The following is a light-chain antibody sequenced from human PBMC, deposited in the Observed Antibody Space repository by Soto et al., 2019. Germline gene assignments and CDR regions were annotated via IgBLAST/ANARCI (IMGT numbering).Light chain of an antibody. V-gene: IGLV2-14*01. CDR3: TSYTSSSTLDV. CDR2: EVS. Sequence: QSALTQPASVSGSPGQSITISCTGTSSDVGGYNYVSWYQQHPGTAPKLMIYEVSNRPSGVSNRFSGSKSGHTASLTISGLQSEDEADYFCTSYTSSSTLDVFGTGTKLTVL. CDR1: SSDVGGYNY. J-gene: IGLJ1*01.